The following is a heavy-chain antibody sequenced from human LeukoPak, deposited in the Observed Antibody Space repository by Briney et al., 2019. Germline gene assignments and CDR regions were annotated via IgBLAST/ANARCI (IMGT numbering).Heavy chain of an antibody. CDR2: IIPIFGTA. V-gene: IGHV1-69*05. D-gene: IGHD2-15*01. CDR1: GGTFSSYA. J-gene: IGHJ4*02. CDR3: ARNTRHCSGGSCYSEGDDY. Sequence: EASVKVSCKASGGTFSSYAISWVRQAPGQGLEWMGGIIPIFGTANYAQKFQGRVTMTRDTSISTAYMELSRLRSDDAAVYYCARNTRHCSGGSCYSEGDDYWGQGTLVTVSS.